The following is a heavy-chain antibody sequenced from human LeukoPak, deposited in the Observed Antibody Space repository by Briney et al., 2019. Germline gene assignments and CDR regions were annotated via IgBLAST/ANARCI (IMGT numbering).Heavy chain of an antibody. CDR2: IYYSGST. CDR1: GGSISSYY. CDR3: ARCRSELLWFGEGIDY. J-gene: IGHJ4*02. V-gene: IGHV4-59*12. D-gene: IGHD3-10*01. Sequence: NPSETLSLTCTVSGGSISSYYWSWIRQPPGKGLEWIGYIYYSGSTNYNPSLKSRVTISVDTSKNQFSLKLSSVTAADTAVYYCARCRSELLWFGEGIDYWGQGTLVTVSS.